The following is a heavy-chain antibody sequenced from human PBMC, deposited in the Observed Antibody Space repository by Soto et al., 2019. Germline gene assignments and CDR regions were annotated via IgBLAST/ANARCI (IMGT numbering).Heavy chain of an antibody. D-gene: IGHD4-17*01. V-gene: IGHV3-30*18. CDR1: GFTFSSYG. J-gene: IGHJ4*02. Sequence: GGSLRLSCAASGFTFSSYGMHWVRQAPGKGLEWVAVISYDGSNKYYADSVKGRFTISRDNSKNTLYLQMNSLRAEDTAVYYCAKDPRRWSTAGPYYFDYWGQGTLVTVSS. CDR3: AKDPRRWSTAGPYYFDY. CDR2: ISYDGSNK.